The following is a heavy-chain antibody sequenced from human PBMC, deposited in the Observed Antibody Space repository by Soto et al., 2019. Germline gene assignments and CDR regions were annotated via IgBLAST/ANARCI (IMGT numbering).Heavy chain of an antibody. Sequence: SGPTLVNPTQTLTLTCTFSGFSLSTSGMCVSWIRQPPGKALEWLALIDWDDDKYYSTSLKTRLTISKDTSKNQVVLTMTNMDPVDTATYYCARIRNNYDSSGPWFDYWGQGTLVTVS. CDR3: ARIRNNYDSSGPWFDY. D-gene: IGHD3-22*01. CDR2: IDWDDDK. V-gene: IGHV2-70*01. J-gene: IGHJ4*02. CDR1: GFSLSTSGMC.